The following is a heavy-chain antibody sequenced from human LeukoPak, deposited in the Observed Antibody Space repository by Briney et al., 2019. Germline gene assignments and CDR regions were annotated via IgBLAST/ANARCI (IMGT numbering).Heavy chain of an antibody. Sequence: GGSLRLSCATSGFIVNSNYMSWVRQAPGKGLEWVSVIYSGGSTYYADSVKGRFTISRDNSKNTLYLQMNSLRAEDTAVYYCARDPHYYGSGSYVDWFDPWGQGTLVTVSS. J-gene: IGHJ5*02. V-gene: IGHV3-53*01. CDR3: ARDPHYYGSGSYVDWFDP. CDR1: GFIVNSNY. D-gene: IGHD3-10*01. CDR2: IYSGGST.